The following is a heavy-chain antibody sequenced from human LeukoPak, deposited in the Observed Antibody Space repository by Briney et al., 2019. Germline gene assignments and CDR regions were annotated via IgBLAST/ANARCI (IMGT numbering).Heavy chain of an antibody. CDR2: MYTSGST. CDR3: ASGRNCSGGSCYREGWFDP. V-gene: IGHV4-4*07. CDR1: GGSISSYY. D-gene: IGHD2-15*01. J-gene: IGHJ5*02. Sequence: PSETLSLTCTVSGGSISSYYWSWIRQPAGKGLEWIGRMYTSGSTNYNPSLKSRVTMSVDTSKNQFSLKLSSVTAADTAVYYCASGRNCSGGSCYREGWFDPWGQGTLVTVSS.